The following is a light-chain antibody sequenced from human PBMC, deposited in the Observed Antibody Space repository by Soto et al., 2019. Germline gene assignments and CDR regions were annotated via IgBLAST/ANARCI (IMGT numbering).Light chain of an antibody. CDR1: SSDIGAFDL. J-gene: IGLJ1*01. CDR3: SSYTVTSTRL. CDR2: DVN. Sequence: QSALTQPASVSGSPGQSITISCTGTSSDIGAFDLVSWYQQHPGKAPKVIIYDVNIRPSGVSNRFSGSKSGNTASLTISGLHDEDEADYYCSSYTVTSTRLFGTGTKLTVL. V-gene: IGLV2-14*01.